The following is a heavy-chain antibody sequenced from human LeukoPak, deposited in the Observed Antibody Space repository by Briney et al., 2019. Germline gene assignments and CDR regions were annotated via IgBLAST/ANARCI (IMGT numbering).Heavy chain of an antibody. CDR1: VCTFSDYY. CDR3: AAIAVAGRYYFDY. D-gene: IGHD6-19*01. V-gene: IGHV3-11*01. Sequence: PGWALRLSCAASVCTFSDYYMSWLRQAPAKELEWASYIHSSGSTIYYADSVKGRLSISRDNGKNSLYLQMHRLRAEDTDVYYCAAIAVAGRYYFDYWGQGTLVTVSS. CDR2: IHSSGSTI. J-gene: IGHJ4*02.